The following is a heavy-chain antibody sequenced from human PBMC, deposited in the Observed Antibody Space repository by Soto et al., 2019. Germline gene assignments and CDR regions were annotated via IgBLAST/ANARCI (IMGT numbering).Heavy chain of an antibody. J-gene: IGHJ6*02. CDR2: IYYSGST. V-gene: IGHV4-59*01. Sequence: LSLTCTVSGGSISSYYWSWIRQPPGKGLEWIGYIYYSGSTNYNPSLKSRVTISVDTSKNQFSLKLSSVTAADTAVYYCARIPAYYDILTGYWANYGMDVWGQGTTVTVSS. CDR1: GGSISSYY. D-gene: IGHD3-9*01. CDR3: ARIPAYYDILTGYWANYGMDV.